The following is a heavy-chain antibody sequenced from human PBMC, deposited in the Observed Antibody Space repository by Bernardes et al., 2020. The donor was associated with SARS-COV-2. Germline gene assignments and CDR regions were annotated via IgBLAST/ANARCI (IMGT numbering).Heavy chain of an antibody. V-gene: IGHV3-74*01. D-gene: IGHD6-19*01. CDR3: AAVARA. CDR2: SDGSIT. J-gene: IGHJ4*02. Sequence: SDGSITDYADSVKGRFTISRDNAKNTLYLQMNSLRAEDTAVYYCAAVARAWGQGTLVTVTS.